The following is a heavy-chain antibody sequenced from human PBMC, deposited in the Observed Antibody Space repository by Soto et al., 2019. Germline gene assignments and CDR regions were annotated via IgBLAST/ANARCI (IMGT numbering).Heavy chain of an antibody. V-gene: IGHV1-18*01. CDR1: GYTFTSYG. Sequence: QVQLVQSGAEVKKPGASVKVSCKASGYTFTSYGISWVRQAPGQGLEWMGWISAYNGNTNYAQKLQARVTMTTDTSTGKAYRERGSLGADVTAVYYCAGDNPAYSGYDSNWFDPWGQGTMVTVSS. CDR3: AGDNPAYSGYDSNWFDP. CDR2: ISAYNGNT. D-gene: IGHD5-12*01. J-gene: IGHJ5*02.